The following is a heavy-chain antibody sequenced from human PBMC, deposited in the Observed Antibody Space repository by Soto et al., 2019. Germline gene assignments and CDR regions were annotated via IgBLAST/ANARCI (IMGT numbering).Heavy chain of an antibody. Sequence: PGGSLSLSCAASGFTFSSYSMNWVRQAPGKGLEWVSSISSSSSYIYYADSVKGRFTISRDNAKNSLYLQMSSLRAEDTAVYYCARIPLGGHSSSSAPDYYYYYYMDVWGKGTTVTVSS. J-gene: IGHJ6*03. D-gene: IGHD6-6*01. CDR3: ARIPLGGHSSSSAPDYYYYYYMDV. CDR2: ISSSSSYI. CDR1: GFTFSSYS. V-gene: IGHV3-21*01.